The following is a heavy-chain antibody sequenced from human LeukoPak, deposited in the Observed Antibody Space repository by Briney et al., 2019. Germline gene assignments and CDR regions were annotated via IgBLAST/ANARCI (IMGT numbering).Heavy chain of an antibody. CDR1: GGSFSGYY. CDR2: INHSGST. D-gene: IGHD2/OR15-2a*01. Sequence: SETLSLTCAVYGGSFSGYYWSWVRQPPGKGLEWIGEINHSGSTNYNPSLKSRVTISVDTSKNQFSLRLNSVTAADTAVYYCARFSQYYDSPTHYLDYWGQGILVTVSS. J-gene: IGHJ4*02. CDR3: ARFSQYYDSPTHYLDY. V-gene: IGHV4-34*01.